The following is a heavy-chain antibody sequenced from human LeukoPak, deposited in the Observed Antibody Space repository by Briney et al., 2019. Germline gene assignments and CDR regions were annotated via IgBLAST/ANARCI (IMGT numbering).Heavy chain of an antibody. Sequence: GESLKISCQGSEYSFATYWIAWLRQMPGKGLEWMGIIYPSDSDTRYSPSFQGQVTISADKSIKTAYLQWSSLKASDTAMYYCARPLQGIVGATGFDYWGQGTLVTVSS. D-gene: IGHD1-26*01. V-gene: IGHV5-51*01. CDR2: IYPSDSDT. CDR3: ARPLQGIVGATGFDY. J-gene: IGHJ4*02. CDR1: EYSFATYW.